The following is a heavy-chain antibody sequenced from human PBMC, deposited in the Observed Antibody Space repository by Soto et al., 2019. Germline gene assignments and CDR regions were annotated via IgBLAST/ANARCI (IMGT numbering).Heavy chain of an antibody. D-gene: IGHD2-21*02. CDR3: ARHPSDFWFDP. J-gene: IGHJ5*02. V-gene: IGHV4-59*08. CDR2: IYYSGST. CDR1: GGSISSYY. Sequence: SETLSLTCTVSGGSISSYYWSWIRQPPGKGLEWIGYIYYSGSTNYNPPLKSRVTVSVDTSKNQFSLKLSSVTAADTAVYYCARHPSDFWFDPWGQGTLVTVS.